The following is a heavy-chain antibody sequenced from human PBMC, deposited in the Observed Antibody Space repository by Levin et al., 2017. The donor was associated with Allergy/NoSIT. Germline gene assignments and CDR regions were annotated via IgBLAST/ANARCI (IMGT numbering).Heavy chain of an antibody. D-gene: IGHD3-10*01. CDR1: GYTFTSYY. J-gene: IGHJ4*02. Sequence: ASVKVSCKASGYTFTSYYMHWVRQAPGQGLEWMGIINPSRGGTTYAQKFQDRVTMTRDTSTSTVYMELSSLRSEDTAVYYCARDLSYYGSGSYYNPLGHWGQGTLVTVSS. CDR2: INPSRGGT. V-gene: IGHV1-46*01. CDR3: ARDLSYYGSGSYYNPLGH.